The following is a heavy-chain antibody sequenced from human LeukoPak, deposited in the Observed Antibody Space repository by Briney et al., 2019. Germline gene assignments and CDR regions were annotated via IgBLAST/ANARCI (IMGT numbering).Heavy chain of an antibody. J-gene: IGHJ4*02. Sequence: GGSLRLSCAASGFTFSSSDMNWVRQAPGKGLEWVSYISSSGSTKNYADSVKGRFTISRDNAKNTLYLQMNSLRAEDTAVYYCAREGSSYAPSGPFYFDYWGQGTLVTVSS. V-gene: IGHV3-48*03. CDR2: ISSSGSTK. CDR3: AREGSSYAPSGPFYFDY. D-gene: IGHD1-26*01. CDR1: GFTFSSSD.